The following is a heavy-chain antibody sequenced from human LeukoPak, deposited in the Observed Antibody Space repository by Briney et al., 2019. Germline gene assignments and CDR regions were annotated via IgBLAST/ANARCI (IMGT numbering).Heavy chain of an antibody. CDR2: IYYSGRT. V-gene: IGHV4-39*07. CDR3: ARGSPQGHRGYYDILTGYYRYNWFDP. J-gene: IGHJ5*02. CDR1: GGSISSTSYF. D-gene: IGHD3-9*01. Sequence: PSETLSLTCIVSGGSISSTSYFWGWIRQPPGKGLEWIGSIYYSGRTYYNPSLKSRVTISVDTSKNQFSLKLSSVTAADTAVYYCARGSPQGHRGYYDILTGYYRYNWFDPWGQGTLVTVSS.